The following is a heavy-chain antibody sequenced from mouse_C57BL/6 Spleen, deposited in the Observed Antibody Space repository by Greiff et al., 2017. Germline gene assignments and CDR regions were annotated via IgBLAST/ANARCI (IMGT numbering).Heavy chain of an antibody. D-gene: IGHD1-1*01. V-gene: IGHV1-69*01. CDR1: GYTFTSYW. Sequence: QVQLQQPGAELVMPGASVKLSCKASGYTFTSYWMHWVKQRPGQGLEWIGEIDPSDSYTNYNQKFKGKSTLTVDKSSSTAYMQLSRLTSEDSAVYYCARRGITTVVAKDYFDYWGQGTTLTVSS. CDR3: ARRGITTVVAKDYFDY. CDR2: IDPSDSYT. J-gene: IGHJ2*01.